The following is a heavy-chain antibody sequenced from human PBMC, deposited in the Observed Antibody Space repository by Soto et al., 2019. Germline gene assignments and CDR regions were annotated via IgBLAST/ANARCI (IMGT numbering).Heavy chain of an antibody. V-gene: IGHV4-31*03. D-gene: IGHD3-10*01. Sequence: QVQLQESGPGLVKPSQTLSLTCTVSGGSISSGGYYWSWIRQHPGKGLEWIGYIYYSGSTYYNPSRKRRVTISVDTSKNKFSLKLSSVTAADTAVYYCARGSQWFGELRGGCDYWGQGTLVTVSS. CDR3: ARGSQWFGELRGGCDY. CDR1: GGSISSGGYY. J-gene: IGHJ4*02. CDR2: IYYSGST.